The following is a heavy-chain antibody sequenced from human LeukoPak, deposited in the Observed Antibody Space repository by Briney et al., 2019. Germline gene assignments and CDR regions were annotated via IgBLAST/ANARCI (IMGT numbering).Heavy chain of an antibody. D-gene: IGHD2-15*01. CDR3: ARTHCSGGSCYSWNYYYYYMDV. J-gene: IGHJ6*03. CDR2: IIPIFGTA. Sequence: SVKVSCKASGGTFSSYAISWVRQAPGQGLEWMGGIIPIFGTANYAQKFQGRVTITADESTSTAYMELSSLRSEDTAVYYCARTHCSGGSCYSWNYYYYYMDVWGKGTTVTISS. V-gene: IGHV1-69*13. CDR1: GGTFSSYA.